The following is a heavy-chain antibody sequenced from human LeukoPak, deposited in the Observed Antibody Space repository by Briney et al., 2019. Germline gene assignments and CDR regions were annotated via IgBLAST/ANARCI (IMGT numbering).Heavy chain of an antibody. J-gene: IGHJ5*02. CDR3: ARAYSSSRYWNWFDP. CDR2: IYPTGST. D-gene: IGHD6-13*01. V-gene: IGHV4-38-2*02. Sequence: PSETLSLTCTVSGYSISSGYYWGWIRQPPGKGLEWIGNIYPTGSTYYNPSLKSRVTISVDTSKNQFSLKVSSVSAADTAVYYCARAYSSSRYWNWFDPWGQGTLVTVSS. CDR1: GYSISSGYY.